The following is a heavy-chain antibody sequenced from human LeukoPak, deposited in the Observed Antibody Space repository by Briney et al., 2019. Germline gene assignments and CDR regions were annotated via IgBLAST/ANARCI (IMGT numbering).Heavy chain of an antibody. CDR3: ARDRGSSWYNYYYYGMDV. V-gene: IGHV3-30-3*01. D-gene: IGHD6-13*01. Sequence: PGRSLRLSCAASGFTFSSYAMHWVRQAPGKGLEWVAVISYDGSNKYYADSVKGRFTISRDNSKNTLYLQMNSLRAEDTAVYYCARDRGSSWYNYYYYGMDVWGQGTTVTVSS. CDR1: GFTFSSYA. CDR2: ISYDGSNK. J-gene: IGHJ6*02.